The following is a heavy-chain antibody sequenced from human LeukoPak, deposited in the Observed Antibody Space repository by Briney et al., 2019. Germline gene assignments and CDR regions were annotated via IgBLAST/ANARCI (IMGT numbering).Heavy chain of an antibody. CDR3: AKEFYDFWSGYYRGPSWFDP. CDR2: ISYDGSNK. D-gene: IGHD3-3*01. CDR1: GFTFSSYG. Sequence: GGSLRLSCAASGFTFSSYGMHWVRQAPGKGLEWVAVISYDGSNKYYADSVKDRFTISRDNSKNTLYLQMNSLRAEDTAVYYCAKEFYDFWSGYYRGPSWFDPWGQGTLVTVSS. V-gene: IGHV3-30*18. J-gene: IGHJ5*02.